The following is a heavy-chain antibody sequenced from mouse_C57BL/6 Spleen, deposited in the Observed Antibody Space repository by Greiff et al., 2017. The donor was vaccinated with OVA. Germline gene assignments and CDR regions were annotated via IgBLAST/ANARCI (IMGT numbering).Heavy chain of an antibody. D-gene: IGHD1-1*01. CDR1: GYSITSGYD. CDR3: ARESSYGAWFAY. Sequence: DVQLQESGPGMVKPSQSLSLTCTVTGYSITSGYDWHWIRHFPGNKLEWMGYISYSGSTNYNPSLKSRISITHDTSKNHFFLKLNSVTTEDTATYYCARESSYGAWFAYWGQGTLVTVSA. J-gene: IGHJ3*01. CDR2: ISYSGST. V-gene: IGHV3-1*01.